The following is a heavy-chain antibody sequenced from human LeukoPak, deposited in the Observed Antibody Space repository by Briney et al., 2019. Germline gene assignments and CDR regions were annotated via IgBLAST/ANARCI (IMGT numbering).Heavy chain of an antibody. D-gene: IGHD2-2*01. CDR1: GFTVSTNY. CDR2: IFGNGNT. Sequence: GGSLRLSCAASGFTVSTNYMSWVRQAPGKGLEWVSVIFGNGNTYYADSVKGRFSISRDNSKNTLFLQMNSLRDEDTAVYYCARGSIGPRSWFDPWGQGTLVTVSS. V-gene: IGHV3-66*01. J-gene: IGHJ5*02. CDR3: ARGSIGPRSWFDP.